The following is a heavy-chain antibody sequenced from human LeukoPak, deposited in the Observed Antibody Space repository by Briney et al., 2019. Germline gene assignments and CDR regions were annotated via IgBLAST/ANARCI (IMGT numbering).Heavy chain of an antibody. Sequence: GGSLRLSCAASGLTFSSYDMTWVRQAPGKGLEWVSSVSGSGDTTYYADSVRGRFTISRDNSKNTLYLQIHFLRADDTAVYSCARGSGLLPFDYWGQATLVTVPS. J-gene: IGHJ4*02. CDR1: GLTFSSYD. CDR2: VSGSGDTT. D-gene: IGHD3-22*01. V-gene: IGHV3-23*01. CDR3: ARGSGLLPFDY.